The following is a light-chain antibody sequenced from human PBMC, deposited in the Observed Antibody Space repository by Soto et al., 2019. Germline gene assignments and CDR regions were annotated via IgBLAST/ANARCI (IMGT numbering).Light chain of an antibody. J-gene: IGKJ1*01. Sequence: DIQMTQSPSSLSASVGDRVTMTCRASQSISSYLNWYQQKPGKAPQYLIQAASILQSGVPSRFSGSGSGTEFILTINNLQPEDFASYFCLQVYSFPRTFGLRTKVDIK. CDR2: AAS. V-gene: IGKV1-39*01. CDR3: LQVYSFPRT. CDR1: QSISSY.